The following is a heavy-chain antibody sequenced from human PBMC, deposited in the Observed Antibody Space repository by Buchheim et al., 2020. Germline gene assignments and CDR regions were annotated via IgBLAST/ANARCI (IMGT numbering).Heavy chain of an antibody. CDR3: ARDFEYSTT. CDR1: GYTFTSYY. V-gene: IGHV1-46*01. D-gene: IGHD6-6*01. CDR2: INPSGGST. Sequence: QVQLVQSGAEVKKPGASVKVSCKASGYTFTSYYMHWVRQAPGQGLEWMGMINPSGGSTSYARQLQGRVTMSRDTSKRTGYLELSGLRSEDTAVYYCARDFEYSTTWGQGTL. J-gene: IGHJ4*02.